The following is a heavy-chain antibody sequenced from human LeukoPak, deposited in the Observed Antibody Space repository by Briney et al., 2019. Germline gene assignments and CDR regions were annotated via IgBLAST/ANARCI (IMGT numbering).Heavy chain of an antibody. Sequence: SVKVSCKASGGTFSSYAISWVRQAPGQGLEWMGRIIPILGIANYAQKFQGRVTITADKSTSTAYMELSSLRSDDTAVYYCARDDCSSTSCYDRWFDPWGQGTLVTVSS. CDR2: IIPILGIA. D-gene: IGHD2-2*01. J-gene: IGHJ5*02. CDR3: ARDDCSSTSCYDRWFDP. CDR1: GGTFSSYA. V-gene: IGHV1-69*04.